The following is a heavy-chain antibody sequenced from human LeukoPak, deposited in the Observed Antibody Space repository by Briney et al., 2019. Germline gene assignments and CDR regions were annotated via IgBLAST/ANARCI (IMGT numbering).Heavy chain of an antibody. J-gene: IGHJ4*02. CDR1: GFTFSSYA. V-gene: IGHV3-64D*06. CDR2: ISSNGGST. D-gene: IGHD3-10*01. Sequence: TGGSLRLSCAASGFTFSSYAMHWVRQAPGKGLEYVSAISSNGGSTYYADSVKGRFTISRDNSKNTLYLQMSSLRAEDTAVYYCVKGVMVRGVRGSFDYWGQGTLVTVSS. CDR3: VKGVMVRGVRGSFDY.